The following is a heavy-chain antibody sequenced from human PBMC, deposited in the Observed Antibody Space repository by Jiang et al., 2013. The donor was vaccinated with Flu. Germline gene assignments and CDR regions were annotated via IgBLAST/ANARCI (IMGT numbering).Heavy chain of an antibody. Sequence: GSGLVKPSETLSLTCTVSGGSISSYYWSWIRQPPGKGLEWIGYIYYSGSTNYNPSLKSRVTISVDTSKNQFSLKLSSVTAADTAVYYCARDFQEYKXYVWGSYRYRGYFDYWGQGTLVTVSS. D-gene: IGHD3-16*02. CDR2: IYYSGST. CDR3: ARDFQEYKXYVWGSYRYRGYFDY. J-gene: IGHJ4*02. CDR1: GGSISSYY. V-gene: IGHV4-59*13.